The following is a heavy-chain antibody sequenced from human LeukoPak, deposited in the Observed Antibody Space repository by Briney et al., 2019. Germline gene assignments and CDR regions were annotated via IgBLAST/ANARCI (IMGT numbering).Heavy chain of an antibody. J-gene: IGHJ4*02. CDR1: GGSISSGDYF. CDR3: ARALRIAVAGNADPFDY. D-gene: IGHD6-19*01. V-gene: IGHV4-30-4*08. Sequence: KASQTLSLXCTVSGGSISSGDYFWSWIRQPPGKGLEWIGYIYYSGSTYYNPSLKSRVTISVDTSKNQFSLKLSSVTAADTAVYYCARALRIAVAGNADPFDYWGQGTLVTVSS. CDR2: IYYSGST.